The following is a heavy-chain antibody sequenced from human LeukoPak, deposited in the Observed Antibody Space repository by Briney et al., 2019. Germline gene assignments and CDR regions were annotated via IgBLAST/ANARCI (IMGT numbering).Heavy chain of an antibody. CDR2: INPNSGGT. V-gene: IGHV1-2*02. CDR3: ARWVPYYDFPSPADAFDI. D-gene: IGHD3-3*01. J-gene: IGHJ3*02. Sequence: GASVKVSCKASGYTFTGYYMHWVRQAPGQGLEWMGWINPNSGGTNYAQKFQGRVTMTRDTSISTAYMELSRLRSDDTAVYYCARWVPYYDFPSPADAFDIWGQGTMVTVSS. CDR1: GYTFTGYY.